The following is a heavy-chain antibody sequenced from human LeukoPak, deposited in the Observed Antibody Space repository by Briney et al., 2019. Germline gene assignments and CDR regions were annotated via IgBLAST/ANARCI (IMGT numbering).Heavy chain of an antibody. Sequence: GGSLRLSCAASGFTFSTYAMSWVRQAPGKGLEWVSAISGSGGSTYYADSVKGRFTISRDNSKNTLYLQMNSLRAEDTAVYYCAKSFVVATSADYWGQGTLVTVSS. J-gene: IGHJ4*02. CDR2: ISGSGGST. CDR1: GFTFSTYA. CDR3: AKSFVVATSADY. V-gene: IGHV3-23*01. D-gene: IGHD5-12*01.